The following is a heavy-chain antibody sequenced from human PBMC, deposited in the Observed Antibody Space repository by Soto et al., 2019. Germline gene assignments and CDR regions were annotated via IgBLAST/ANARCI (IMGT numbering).Heavy chain of an antibody. V-gene: IGHV4-61*08. CDR3: ASMIGDPVLSFDS. J-gene: IGHJ5*01. CDR2: IFYSGST. CDR1: GDSISSGDYY. D-gene: IGHD3-10*02. Sequence: PSETLSLTCTVSGDSISSGDYYWSWIRQPPGKGLEWIGFIFYSGSTSYNPSLKSRVTISIDTSEYQFSLKLNSVTAADTAVYYCASMIGDPVLSFDSWGQGTLVTVSS.